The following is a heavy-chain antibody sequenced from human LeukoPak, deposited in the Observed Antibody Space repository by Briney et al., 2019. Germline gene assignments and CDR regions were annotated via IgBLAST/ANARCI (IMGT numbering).Heavy chain of an antibody. Sequence: GGSLRLSCAASGFTFSSYAMSWVRQAPGKGLKWVSAISGSGGSTYYADSVKGRFTISRDNSKNTLYLQMNSLRAEDTAVYYCAKRSGFGELSDPYYYYGMDVWGQGTTVTVSS. J-gene: IGHJ6*02. CDR1: GFTFSSYA. CDR3: AKRSGFGELSDPYYYYGMDV. V-gene: IGHV3-23*01. D-gene: IGHD3-10*01. CDR2: ISGSGGST.